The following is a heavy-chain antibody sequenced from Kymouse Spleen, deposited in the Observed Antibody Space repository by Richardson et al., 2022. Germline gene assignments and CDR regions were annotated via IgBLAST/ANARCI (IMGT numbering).Heavy chain of an antibody. CDR3: ATRYYGSGSYGYFDL. CDR1: GGSFSGYY. D-gene: IGHD3-10*01. CDR2: INHSGST. J-gene: IGHJ2*01. Sequence: QVQLQQWGAGLLKPSETLSLTCAVYGGSFSGYYWSWIRQPPGKGLEWIGEINHSGSTNYNPSLKSRVTISVDTSKNQFSLKLSSVTAADTAVYYCATRYYGSGSYGYFDLWGRGTLVTVSS. V-gene: IGHV4-34*01.